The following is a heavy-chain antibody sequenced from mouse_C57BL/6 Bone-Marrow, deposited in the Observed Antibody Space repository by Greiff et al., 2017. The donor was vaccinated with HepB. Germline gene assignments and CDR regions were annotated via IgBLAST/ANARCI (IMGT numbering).Heavy chain of an antibody. CDR2: INPSTGGT. V-gene: IGHV1-42*01. Sequence: VQLKQSGPELVKPGASVKISCKASGYSFTGYYMNWVKQSPEKSLEWIGEINPSTGGTTYNQKFKAKATLTVDKSSSTAYMQLKSLTSEDSAVYYCARRGIYYYGSTYFDVWGTGTTVTVSS. J-gene: IGHJ1*03. CDR3: ARRGIYYYGSTYFDV. D-gene: IGHD1-1*01. CDR1: GYSFTGYY.